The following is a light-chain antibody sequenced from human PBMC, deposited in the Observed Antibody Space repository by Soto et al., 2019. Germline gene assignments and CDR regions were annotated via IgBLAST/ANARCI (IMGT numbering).Light chain of an antibody. CDR3: SSYAGSYTLV. J-gene: IGLJ2*01. V-gene: IGLV2-11*01. CDR2: DVS. CDR1: SNDVGGYNF. Sequence: QSALTQPRSVSGSPGQSVTISCTGTSNDVGGYNFVSWYQQHPGKVPKLFIYDVSRRPSGVPDRFSGSKSCNTASLTISGLQAEDEADYYCSSYAGSYTLVFGGGTQLTVL.